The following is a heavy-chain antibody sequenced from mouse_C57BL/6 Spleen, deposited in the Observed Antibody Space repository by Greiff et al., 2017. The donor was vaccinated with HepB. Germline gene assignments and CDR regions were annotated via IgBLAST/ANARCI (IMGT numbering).Heavy chain of an antibody. Sequence: EVQLVESGGGLVKPGGSLKLSCAASGFTFSDYGMHWVRQAPEKGLEWVAYISSGSSTIYYADTVKGRFTISRDNAKNTLFLQMTRLRSEDTAMYYCARAIYYGNCEFAYWGQGTLVTVSA. CDR2: ISSGSSTI. J-gene: IGHJ3*01. D-gene: IGHD2-1*01. CDR1: GFTFSDYG. CDR3: ARAIYYGNCEFAY. V-gene: IGHV5-17*01.